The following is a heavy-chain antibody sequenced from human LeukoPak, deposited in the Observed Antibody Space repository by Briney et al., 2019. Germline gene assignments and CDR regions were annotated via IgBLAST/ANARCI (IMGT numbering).Heavy chain of an antibody. Sequence: SVKVSCKASGGTFSSYAISWVRQAPGQGLEWMGGIIPIFGTANYAQKFQGRVTITTDESTSTAYMELSSLRSEDTAVYYCAREGPYSSSWDNWFDPWGQGTLVTVSS. J-gene: IGHJ5*02. CDR1: GGTFSSYA. D-gene: IGHD6-13*01. CDR2: IIPIFGTA. CDR3: AREGPYSSSWDNWFDP. V-gene: IGHV1-69*05.